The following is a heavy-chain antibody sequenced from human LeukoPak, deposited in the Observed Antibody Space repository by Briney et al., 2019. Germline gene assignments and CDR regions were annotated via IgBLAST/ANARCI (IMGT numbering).Heavy chain of an antibody. J-gene: IGHJ3*02. Sequence: SETLSLTCAVYGGSFSGYYWSWIRQPPGKGLEWIGEINHSGSTNYNPSLKSRVTISVDTSKNQFSLKLSSVTAADTAVYYCARETLPRYCSGGSCRLTNAFDIWGQGTMVTVSS. CDR2: INHSGST. D-gene: IGHD2-15*01. V-gene: IGHV4-34*01. CDR3: ARETLPRYCSGGSCRLTNAFDI. CDR1: GGSFSGYY.